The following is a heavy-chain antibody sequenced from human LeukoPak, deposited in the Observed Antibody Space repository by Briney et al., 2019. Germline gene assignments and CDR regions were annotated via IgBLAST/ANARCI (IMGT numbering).Heavy chain of an antibody. CDR1: GGSISSYY. Sequence: SETLSLTCTVSGGSISSYYWSWIRQPPGKGLEWIGYIYYSGSTNYNPSLKSRVTISVDTSKNQFSLKLSSVTAADTAVYYCARVRVVVTAKDYYGMDVWGQGTTVTVSS. V-gene: IGHV4-59*01. J-gene: IGHJ6*02. CDR2: IYYSGST. CDR3: ARVRVVVTAKDYYGMDV. D-gene: IGHD2-21*02.